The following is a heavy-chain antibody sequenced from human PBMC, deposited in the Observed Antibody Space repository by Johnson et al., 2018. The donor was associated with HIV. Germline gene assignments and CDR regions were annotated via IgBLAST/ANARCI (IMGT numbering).Heavy chain of an antibody. J-gene: IGHJ3*02. Sequence: VQLVESGGGLVQPGGSLRLSCAASGFTVSSYFMNWVRQAPGKGLEWVSVIYSGGSTSSADSVRGRFTISRYNSNNTLYLQMKNLRADDTAVYYCARATTYYYDTRQDAFDIWGQGTMVTVSS. CDR3: ARATTYYYDTRQDAFDI. V-gene: IGHV3-66*01. CDR2: IYSGGST. CDR1: GFTVSSYF. D-gene: IGHD3-22*01.